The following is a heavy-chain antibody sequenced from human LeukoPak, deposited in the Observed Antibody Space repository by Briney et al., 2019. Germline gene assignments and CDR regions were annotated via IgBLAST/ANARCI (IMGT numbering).Heavy chain of an antibody. V-gene: IGHV1-2*02. Sequence: ASVKVSCKASGYTFTGYYMHWVRQAPGQGLEWMGWINPNSGGTNYAQKFQGRVTTTRDTSISTAYMELSRLRSDDAAVYYCAREATMVRGVKLGYWGQGTLVTVSS. D-gene: IGHD3-10*01. CDR2: INPNSGGT. J-gene: IGHJ4*02. CDR3: AREATMVRGVKLGY. CDR1: GYTFTGYY.